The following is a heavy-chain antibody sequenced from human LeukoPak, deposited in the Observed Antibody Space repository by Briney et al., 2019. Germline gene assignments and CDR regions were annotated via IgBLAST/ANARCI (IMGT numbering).Heavy chain of an antibody. Sequence: ASVKVSCKASGYTFTSYYMHWVRQAPGQGLEWMGIINPSGGSTSYAQKFQGRVTMTRDTSTSTVYMELSSLRSEDTAVYYCARGLYYYDSSGYYPNDAFDIWGQGTMVTVSS. J-gene: IGHJ3*02. V-gene: IGHV1-46*01. D-gene: IGHD3-22*01. CDR2: INPSGGST. CDR3: ARGLYYYDSSGYYPNDAFDI. CDR1: GYTFTSYY.